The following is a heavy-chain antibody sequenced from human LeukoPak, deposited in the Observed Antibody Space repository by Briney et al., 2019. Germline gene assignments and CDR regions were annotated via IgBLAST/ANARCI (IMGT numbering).Heavy chain of an antibody. CDR1: GYTFTGYY. J-gene: IGHJ5*02. V-gene: IGHV1-2*04. CDR2: INPNSGGT. CDR3: ARATDKGWFDP. Sequence: ASVKDSCKASGYTFTGYYMHWVRQAPGQGLEWMGWINPNSGGTNYAQKFQGWVTMTGDTSISTAYMELSRLRSDDTAVYYCARATDKGWFDPWGQGTLVTVSS. D-gene: IGHD5-12*01.